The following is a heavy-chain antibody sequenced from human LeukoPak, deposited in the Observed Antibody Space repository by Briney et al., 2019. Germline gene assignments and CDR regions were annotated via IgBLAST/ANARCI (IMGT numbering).Heavy chain of an antibody. CDR3: ARHWSFAYYYYMDV. Sequence: SETLSLTCTVSGGSISSYYWSWIRQPPGKGLEWIGYIYTSGSTNYNPSLKSRVTISVDTSKNQFSLKLSSVTAADTAVYHCARHWSFAYYYYMDVWGKGTTVTVSS. V-gene: IGHV4-4*09. J-gene: IGHJ6*03. CDR2: IYTSGST. CDR1: GGSISSYY. D-gene: IGHD3-3*01.